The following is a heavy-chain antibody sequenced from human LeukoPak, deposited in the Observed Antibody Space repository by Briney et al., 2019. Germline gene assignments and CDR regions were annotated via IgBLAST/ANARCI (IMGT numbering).Heavy chain of an antibody. D-gene: IGHD5-18*01. J-gene: IGHJ4*02. CDR3: ARELYVDTAMPPDY. Sequence: GASVKVSCKASGYTFTSYGISWVRQAPGQGLEWMGWISAYNGNTNYAQKLQGRVTITTDTSTSTAYMELRSLRSDDTAVYYCARELYVDTAMPPDYWGQGTLVTVSS. V-gene: IGHV1-18*01. CDR2: ISAYNGNT. CDR1: GYTFTSYG.